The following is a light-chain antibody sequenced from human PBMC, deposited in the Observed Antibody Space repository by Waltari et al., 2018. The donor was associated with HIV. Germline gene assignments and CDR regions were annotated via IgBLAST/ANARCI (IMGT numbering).Light chain of an antibody. Sequence: QSALTQPPSASGSPGQSVTISCTGTSSDVGGSNYVSWYRQHPGKAPKRMIYEVSKRPSGVPDRFSGSKSGNTASLTVSGLQAEDEADYYCSSYAGSKGVIFGGGTKLTVL. V-gene: IGLV2-8*01. CDR3: SSYAGSKGVI. CDR1: SSDVGGSNY. CDR2: EVS. J-gene: IGLJ2*01.